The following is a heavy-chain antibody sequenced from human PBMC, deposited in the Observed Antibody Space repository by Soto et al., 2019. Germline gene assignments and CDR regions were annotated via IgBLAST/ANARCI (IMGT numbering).Heavy chain of an antibody. CDR1: GLTFRSYW. V-gene: IGHV3-74*01. Sequence: GSLRLSCAVSGLTFRSYWMHWVRQAPGKGLVWVSRISTDGSTTHYADSVKGRFTISRDNAKNTLYLQMNSLRSEDAAVYYCATSLYSSSRSDYWGQGTLVTVSS. CDR2: ISTDGSTT. J-gene: IGHJ4*02. CDR3: ATSLYSSSRSDY. D-gene: IGHD6-13*01.